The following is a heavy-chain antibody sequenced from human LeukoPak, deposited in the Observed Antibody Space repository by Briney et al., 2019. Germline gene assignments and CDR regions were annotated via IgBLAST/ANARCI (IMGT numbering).Heavy chain of an antibody. CDR2: IYNSGST. CDR1: GGSISRYH. D-gene: IGHD3-10*01. V-gene: IGHV4-59*01. CDR3: GRDSGSPWAFDI. J-gene: IGHJ3*02. Sequence: SETLSLTCTVSGGSISRYHWSWIRQPPGKGLEWIGYIYNSGSTNYNPSLKSRVTISLDTSKNQFSLRLSSVTAADTAVYYCGRDSGSPWAFDIWGQGTMVTVSS.